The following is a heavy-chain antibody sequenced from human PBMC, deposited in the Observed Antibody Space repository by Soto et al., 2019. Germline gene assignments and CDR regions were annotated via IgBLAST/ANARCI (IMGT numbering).Heavy chain of an antibody. D-gene: IGHD2-2*01. Sequence: SETLSLTCAVYGGSFSGYYWSWIRQPPGKGLEWIGEINHSGSTNYNPSLKSRVTISVDTSKNQFSLKLSSVTAADTAVYYCARRTRYQRNYYYYYGMDVWGQGTTVTVYS. CDR3: ARRTRYQRNYYYYYGMDV. CDR1: GGSFSGYY. CDR2: INHSGST. V-gene: IGHV4-34*01. J-gene: IGHJ6*02.